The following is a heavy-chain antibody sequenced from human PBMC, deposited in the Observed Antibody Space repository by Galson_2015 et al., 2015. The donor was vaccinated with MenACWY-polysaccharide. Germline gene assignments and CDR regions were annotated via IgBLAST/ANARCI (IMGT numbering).Heavy chain of an antibody. Sequence: SLRLSCAAYGFTFSSHWMTWVRQAPGKGLEWVATIKQDGSEKYYVDSVKGRFTIPRDNAKNSLSLQMNSLRAEDTAVYYCARAGEGWFDSWGQGTLVTVSS. V-gene: IGHV3-7*01. CDR2: IKQDGSEK. CDR3: ARAGEGWFDS. J-gene: IGHJ5*01. D-gene: IGHD3-10*01. CDR1: GFTFSSHW.